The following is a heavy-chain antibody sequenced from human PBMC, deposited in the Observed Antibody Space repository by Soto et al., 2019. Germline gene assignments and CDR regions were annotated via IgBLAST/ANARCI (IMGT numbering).Heavy chain of an antibody. CDR2: ISGSGGST. V-gene: IGHV3-23*01. CDR3: AKDNGVSLRYFDWALPTVPFDI. Sequence: EVQLLESGGGLVQPGGSLRLSCAASGFTFSSYAMSWVRQAPGKGLEWVSAISGSGGSTYYADSVKGRFTISRDNSKNTLYLQMNSLRAEDTAVYYCAKDNGVSLRYFDWALPTVPFDIWGQGTMVTVSS. J-gene: IGHJ3*02. D-gene: IGHD3-9*01. CDR1: GFTFSSYA.